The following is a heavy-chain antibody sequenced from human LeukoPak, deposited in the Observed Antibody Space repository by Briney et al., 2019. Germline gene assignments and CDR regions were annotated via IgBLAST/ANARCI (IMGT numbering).Heavy chain of an antibody. CDR1: GYTFTSYD. J-gene: IGHJ4*02. V-gene: IGHV1-8*01. CDR3: ARGRRGFSAMGY. Sequence: ASVKVSCKASGYTFTSYDINWVRQATGRGLEWMGWMNPNSGNTGYAQKFQGRVTMTRNTSISTAYMELSSLRSEDTAVYYCARGRRGFSAMGYWGQGTLVTVSS. CDR2: MNPNSGNT. D-gene: IGHD2-2*01.